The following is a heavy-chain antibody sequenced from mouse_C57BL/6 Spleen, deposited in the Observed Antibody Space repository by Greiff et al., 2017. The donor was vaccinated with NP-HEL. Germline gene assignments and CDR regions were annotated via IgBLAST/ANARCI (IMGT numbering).Heavy chain of an antibody. J-gene: IGHJ4*01. CDR3: AKSYYYGLYAMDY. CDR2: IWRGGST. CDR1: GFSLTSYG. Sequence: QVQLQQSGPGLVQPSQSLSITCTVSGFSLTSYGVHWVRQSPGKGLEWLGVIWRGGSTDYNAAFMSRLSITKDNSKSQVFFKMNSLQADDTAIYYCAKSYYYGLYAMDYWGQGTSVTVSS. D-gene: IGHD1-1*01. V-gene: IGHV2-5*01.